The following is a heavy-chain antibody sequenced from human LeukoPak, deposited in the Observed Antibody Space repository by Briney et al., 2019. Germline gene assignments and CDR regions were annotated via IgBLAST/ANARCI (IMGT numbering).Heavy chain of an antibody. CDR1: GGSFSGYY. J-gene: IGHJ4*02. Sequence: SETPSLTCAVYGGSFSGYYWSWIRQPPGKGLEWIGEINHSGSTHYNPSLKSRVTISVDTSKNQFSLKLSSVTAADTAVYYCARGPGDSGSYYGDYWGQGTLVTVSS. D-gene: IGHD1-26*01. CDR3: ARGPGDSGSYYGDY. V-gene: IGHV4-34*01. CDR2: INHSGST.